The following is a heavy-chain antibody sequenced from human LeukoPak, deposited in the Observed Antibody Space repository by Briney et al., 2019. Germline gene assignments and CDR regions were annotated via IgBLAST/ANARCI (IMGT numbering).Heavy chain of an antibody. Sequence: GGSLRLSCVGSGFTFRTSEMNWVRQAPGEGLEWVSYISTSGSIMHYADSVKGRFTISRDNAKNSLYLQMNSLRAEDTAVYYCARGGDSYYGMDVWGQGTTVTVSS. D-gene: IGHD3-10*01. V-gene: IGHV3-48*03. CDR3: ARGGDSYYGMDV. CDR1: GFTFRTSE. J-gene: IGHJ6*02. CDR2: ISTSGSIM.